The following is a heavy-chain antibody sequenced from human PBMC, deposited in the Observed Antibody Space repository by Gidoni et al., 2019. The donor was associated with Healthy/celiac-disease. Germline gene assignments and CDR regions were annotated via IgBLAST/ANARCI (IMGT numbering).Heavy chain of an antibody. Sequence: EVQLFASGGGLVQPGGSLRLSCPSSGSTFRSSAMRWVRQAPGKGLEGVSAIRGSGGRTYYADTVKGRFTISRDNSKNTLYLQMNSLRAEDTAGYYCAKDLWCTNGVCSDYWGQGTLVTVSS. V-gene: IGHV3-23*01. CDR2: IRGSGGRT. CDR3: AKDLWCTNGVCSDY. CDR1: GSTFRSSA. J-gene: IGHJ4*02. D-gene: IGHD2-8*01.